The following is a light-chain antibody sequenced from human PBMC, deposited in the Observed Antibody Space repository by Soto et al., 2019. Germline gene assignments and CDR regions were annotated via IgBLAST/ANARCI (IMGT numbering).Light chain of an antibody. J-gene: IGLJ2*01. CDR2: SNN. CDR1: SSNIGSKT. CDR3: AAWEDSLNGQVV. Sequence: QSVLTQPPSASGTPGQRVTIYCSGSSSNIGSKTVNWYQQLPGTAPKLLIYSNNQRPSGVPDRFSGSKSGTSASLAISGLQSEDEADYYCAAWEDSLNGQVVFGGGTKLTVL. V-gene: IGLV1-44*01.